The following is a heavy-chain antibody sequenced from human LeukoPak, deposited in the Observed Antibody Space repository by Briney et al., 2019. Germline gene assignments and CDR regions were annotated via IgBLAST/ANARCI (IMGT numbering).Heavy chain of an antibody. J-gene: IGHJ6*03. CDR3: ARGRQDVTMIVVVMTAVSYYLDV. CDR2: MNASGST. CDR1: GGSFSGYY. D-gene: IGHD3-22*01. Sequence: SETLSLTCAVYGGSFSGYYWTWIRQTPGKGLEWIGEMNASGSTNYNASLKSRVTISVDTSKNQFPLELSSVTAADTAVSYCARGRQDVTMIVVVMTAVSYYLDVWGKGTTVTVS. V-gene: IGHV4-34*01.